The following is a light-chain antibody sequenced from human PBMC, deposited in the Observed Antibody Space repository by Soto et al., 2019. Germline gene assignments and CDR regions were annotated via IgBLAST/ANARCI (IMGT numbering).Light chain of an antibody. V-gene: IGKV1-8*01. CDR1: RGISSY. Sequence: AIRLTQSPSSLSASTGDRVTITCRASRGISSYLAWYQQKPGKAPKLLIYAASTLQGGVPSRFSGSGSGTDFTLTISCLQSEDFATYYCQQYYSYPWTFGQGTKVDNK. J-gene: IGKJ1*01. CDR2: AAS. CDR3: QQYYSYPWT.